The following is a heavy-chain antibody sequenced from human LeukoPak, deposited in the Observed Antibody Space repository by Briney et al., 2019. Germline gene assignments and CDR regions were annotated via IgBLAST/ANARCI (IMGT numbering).Heavy chain of an antibody. CDR3: AADFRVTMVRGSHWYYMDV. J-gene: IGHJ6*03. D-gene: IGHD3-10*01. CDR1: GFTFTSSA. CDR2: IVVGSGNT. Sequence: SVKVSCKASGFTFTSSAMQWVRQARGQRLEWIGWIVVGSGNTNYAQKFQERVTITRDMSTSTAYMELSSLRSEDTAVYYCAADFRVTMVRGSHWYYMDVWGKGTTVTISS. V-gene: IGHV1-58*02.